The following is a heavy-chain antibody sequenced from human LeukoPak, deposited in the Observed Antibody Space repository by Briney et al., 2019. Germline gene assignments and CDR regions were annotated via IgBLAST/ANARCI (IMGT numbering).Heavy chain of an antibody. D-gene: IGHD6-13*01. J-gene: IGHJ4*02. Sequence: ASVKVSCKASGYTFTDYYIHWVRQAPGQGLEWMGWINPNSGGTNYAQKLQGRVTMTTDTSTSTAYMELRSLRSDDTAVYYCARSAGYSSSWYRDWGQGTLVTVSS. CDR2: INPNSGGT. CDR1: GYTFTDYY. CDR3: ARSAGYSSSWYRD. V-gene: IGHV1-2*02.